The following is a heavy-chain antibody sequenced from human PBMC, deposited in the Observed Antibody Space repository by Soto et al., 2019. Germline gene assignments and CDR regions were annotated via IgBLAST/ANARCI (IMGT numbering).Heavy chain of an antibody. CDR2: ISSTTNYI. Sequence: GGSLRLSCAASGLTFTRYSMNWVRQAPGKGLEWVSSISSTTNYIYYGDSMKGRFTITRDNAKNSLYLEMNSLRAEDTAVYYCARESEDLTSNFDYWGQGTLVTVSS. CDR1: GLTFTRYS. J-gene: IGHJ4*02. V-gene: IGHV3-21*06. CDR3: ARESEDLTSNFDY.